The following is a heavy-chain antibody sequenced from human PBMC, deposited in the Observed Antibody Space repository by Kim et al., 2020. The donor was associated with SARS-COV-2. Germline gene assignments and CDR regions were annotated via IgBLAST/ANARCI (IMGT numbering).Heavy chain of an antibody. J-gene: IGHJ4*02. CDR3: ARVGYYDSSGYFDY. D-gene: IGHD3-22*01. CDR2: IIPIFGTA. Sequence: SVKVSCKASGGTFSSYAISWVRQAPGQGLEWMGGIIPIFGTANYAQKFQGRVTITADESTSTAYMELSSLRSEDTAVYYCARVGYYDSSGYFDYWGQGTLVTVSS. CDR1: GGTFSSYA. V-gene: IGHV1-69*13.